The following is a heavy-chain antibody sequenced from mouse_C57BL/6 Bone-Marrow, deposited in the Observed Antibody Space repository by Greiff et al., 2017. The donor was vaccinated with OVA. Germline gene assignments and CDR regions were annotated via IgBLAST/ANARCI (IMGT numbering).Heavy chain of an antibody. CDR2: ISNGGGST. Sequence: GQLVESGGGLVQPGGSLKLSCAASGFTFSDYYMYWVRQTPEKRLEWVAYISNGGGSTYYPDTVQGRFTIARDNAKNTLYLQMSRLKSEDTAMYYCARHSNYPYYYAMDYWGQGTSVTVSS. CDR1: GFTFSDYY. V-gene: IGHV5-12*01. D-gene: IGHD2-5*01. J-gene: IGHJ4*01. CDR3: ARHSNYPYYYAMDY.